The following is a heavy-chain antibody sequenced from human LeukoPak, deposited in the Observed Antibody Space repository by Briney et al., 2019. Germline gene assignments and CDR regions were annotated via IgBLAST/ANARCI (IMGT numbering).Heavy chain of an antibody. D-gene: IGHD3-10*01. J-gene: IGHJ4*02. Sequence: PGWSLRLSCAASGFTFSTYWMHWVRRAPGKGLVWVSRISTDGSVTSYADSVKGRFTISRDNAKNTMYLQMNSLRAEDTAVYYCARIGGSGSYSGHYFDHWGQGTLVTVSS. CDR1: GFTFSTYW. CDR2: ISTDGSVT. V-gene: IGHV3-74*01. CDR3: ARIGGSGSYSGHYFDH.